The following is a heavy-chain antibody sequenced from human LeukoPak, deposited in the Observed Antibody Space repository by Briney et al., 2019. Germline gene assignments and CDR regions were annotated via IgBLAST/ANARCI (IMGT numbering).Heavy chain of an antibody. CDR2: INHSGST. CDR3: ARGRDY. CDR1: GGSFSGYY. Sequence: PSETLSLTCAVYGGSFSGYYWSWIRKPPGKGLEWIGEINHSGSTNYNPSLKSRVTISVDTSKNQFSLKLSSVTAADTAVYYCARGRDYWGQGTLVTVSS. V-gene: IGHV4-34*01. J-gene: IGHJ4*02.